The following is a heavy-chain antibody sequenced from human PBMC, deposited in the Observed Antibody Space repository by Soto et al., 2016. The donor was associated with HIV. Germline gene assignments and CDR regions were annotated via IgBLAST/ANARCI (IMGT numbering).Heavy chain of an antibody. CDR3: AGGMVRAVMSWFDP. CDR2: MNPNSGNT. CDR1: GYIFTDYD. J-gene: IGHJ5*02. D-gene: IGHD3-10*01. V-gene: IGHV1-8*03. Sequence: QVQLVQSGADVKKPGASVKVSCQASGYIFTDYDVTWVRQAPGQGLEWMGWMNPNSGNTGYAQKFQGRVTITRNTSISTAYMELSNLRSEDTAVYYCAGGMVRAVMSWFDPWGQGTLVTVSS.